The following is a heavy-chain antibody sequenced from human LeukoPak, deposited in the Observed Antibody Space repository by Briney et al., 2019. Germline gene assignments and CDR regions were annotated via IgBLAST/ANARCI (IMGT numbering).Heavy chain of an antibody. CDR3: ARRGANSGHTFDY. CDR1: VFTVSSNY. J-gene: IGHJ4*02. V-gene: IGHV3-53*04. D-gene: IGHD5-12*01. CDR2: VYSGGST. Sequence: PGGSLRLSCAASVFTVSSNYMSWVRQAPGKGLEWVSVVYSGGSTYYADSVKGRFTLSRHKSKNTLYLQMNTLRAEDTAVYYCARRGANSGHTFDYWGQGTLVSVSS.